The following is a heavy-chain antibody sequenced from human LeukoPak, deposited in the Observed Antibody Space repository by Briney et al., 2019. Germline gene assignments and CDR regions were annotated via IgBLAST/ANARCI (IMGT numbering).Heavy chain of an antibody. Sequence: SETLSLTCTVSGGSISSYYWSWIRQPAGKGLEWIGRIYTSGSTNYNPSLKSRVTMSVDTSKNQFSLNMSSVTAPSTPVYYCARDRGYCSSTSCSPFDYWGQGTLVTVSS. V-gene: IGHV4-4*07. CDR2: IYTSGST. CDR1: GGSISSYY. J-gene: IGHJ4*02. CDR3: ARDRGYCSSTSCSPFDY. D-gene: IGHD2-2*01.